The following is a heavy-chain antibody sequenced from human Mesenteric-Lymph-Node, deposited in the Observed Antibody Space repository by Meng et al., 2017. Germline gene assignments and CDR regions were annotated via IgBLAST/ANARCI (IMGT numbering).Heavy chain of an antibody. J-gene: IGHJ4*02. CDR3: ARDGYSSSWPADGGGFDC. D-gene: IGHD6-13*01. CDR1: GDSVSSNSAA. CDR2: TYYRSKWYN. Sequence: SQTRSLTGAISGDSVSSNSAAWNWIRQSPSRGLEWLGRTYYRSKWYNDYAVSVKSRITINPDTSKNQFSLQLNSVTPEDTAVYYCARDGYSSSWPADGGGFDCWGQGTLVTVSS. V-gene: IGHV6-1*01.